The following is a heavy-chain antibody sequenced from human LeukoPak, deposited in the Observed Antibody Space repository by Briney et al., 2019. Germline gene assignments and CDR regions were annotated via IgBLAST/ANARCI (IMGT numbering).Heavy chain of an antibody. D-gene: IGHD6-13*01. V-gene: IGHV3-33*01. Sequence: GRSLRLSCAASGFIFSSYGMHWVRQAPGKGLEWVADIWYDGSNKYYADSVKGRFTISRDNSKNTLYLQMNSLRAEDTAVYYCARDRAYSSLGMDVWGKGTTVTVSS. J-gene: IGHJ6*04. CDR1: GFIFSSYG. CDR3: ARDRAYSSLGMDV. CDR2: IWYDGSNK.